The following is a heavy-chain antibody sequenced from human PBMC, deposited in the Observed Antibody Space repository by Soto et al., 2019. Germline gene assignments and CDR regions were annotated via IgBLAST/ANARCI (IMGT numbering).Heavy chain of an antibody. D-gene: IGHD3-16*01. V-gene: IGHV3-33*05. J-gene: IGHJ4*02. CDR2: TSYDGSNN. Sequence: QVQLVESGGGVVQPGTSLRLSGVGSGFTFRSYVIHWVREAPGKGLEWVALTSYDGSNNFYGDSVKGRFTISRHNSRNTVELQMDSLRFEDTALYYCARWATTGGLDVWGQGTLVSVSS. CDR1: GFTFRSYV. CDR3: ARWATTGGLDV.